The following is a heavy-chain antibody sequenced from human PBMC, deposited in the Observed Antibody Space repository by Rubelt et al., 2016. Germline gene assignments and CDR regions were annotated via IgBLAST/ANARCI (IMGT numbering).Heavy chain of an antibody. CDR2: INHSGST. CDR1: GGSFSGYY. D-gene: IGHD1-26*01. Sequence: QVQLQQWGAGLLKPSETLSLTCAVYGGSFSGYYWSWIRQPPGKGLEWIGEINHSGSTNYNPSFKSWVTISVDTSKNQFSLKLSSVTAADTAVYYCARGRSGSYQDDAFDIWGQGTMVTVSS. V-gene: IGHV4-34*01. CDR3: ARGRSGSYQDDAFDI. J-gene: IGHJ3*02.